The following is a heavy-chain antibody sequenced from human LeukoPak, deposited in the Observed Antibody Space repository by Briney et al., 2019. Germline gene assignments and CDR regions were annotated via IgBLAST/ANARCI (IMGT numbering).Heavy chain of an antibody. CDR3: ARENLEYYYDTSGPEY. Sequence: GGSLRLSCAGSRFIFSQLSMHWVRQAPGKGLEWVAVISFNGNDAHVADSVKGRFTISRDNSRNTLFLEMNSLRKEDTAVYYCARENLEYYYDTSGPEYWGQGTQVTVSS. V-gene: IGHV3-30*04. D-gene: IGHD3-22*01. CDR2: ISFNGNDA. J-gene: IGHJ4*02. CDR1: RFIFSQLS.